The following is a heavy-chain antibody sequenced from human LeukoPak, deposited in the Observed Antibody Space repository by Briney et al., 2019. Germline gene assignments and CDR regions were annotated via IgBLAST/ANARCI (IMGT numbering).Heavy chain of an antibody. CDR3: ARDRGYSYGEFDY. CDR2: IYYSGST. J-gene: IGHJ4*02. CDR1: GGSISSYY. Sequence: SEILSLTCTVSGGSISSYYWSWIRQPPGKGLEWIGYIYYSGSTNYNPSLKSRVTISVDTSKNQFSLKLSSVTAADTAVYYCARDRGYSYGEFDYWGQGTLVTVSS. D-gene: IGHD5-18*01. V-gene: IGHV4-59*01.